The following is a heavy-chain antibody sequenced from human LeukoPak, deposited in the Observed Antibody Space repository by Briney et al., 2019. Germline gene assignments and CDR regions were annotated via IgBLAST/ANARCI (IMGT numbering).Heavy chain of an antibody. D-gene: IGHD7-27*01. Sequence: SETLSLTCAVYGASFSSYYWSWIRQPPGKGLEWIGEINHCGNTNYNLSLKSRVTISSDTSKNQFSLKLSSVTAADTAVYYCARVQAAGDGYYFDFWGQGTLVTVSS. CDR3: ARVQAAGDGYYFDF. CDR1: GASFSSYY. J-gene: IGHJ4*02. CDR2: INHCGNT. V-gene: IGHV4-34*01.